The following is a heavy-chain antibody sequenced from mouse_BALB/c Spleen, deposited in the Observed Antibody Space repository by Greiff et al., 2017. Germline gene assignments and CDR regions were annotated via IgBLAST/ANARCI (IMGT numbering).Heavy chain of an antibody. J-gene: IGHJ3*01. CDR2: IYPGNVNT. CDR3: ARYHYYGYGEFAY. D-gene: IGHD1-2*01. V-gene: IGHV1S56*01. Sequence: VQLVESGPELVKPGASVRISCKASGYTFTSYYIHWVKQRPGQGLEWIGWIYPGNVNTKYNEKFKGKATLTADKSSSTAYMQLSSLTSEDSAVYFCARYHYYGYGEFAYWGQGTLVTVSA. CDR1: GYTFTSYY.